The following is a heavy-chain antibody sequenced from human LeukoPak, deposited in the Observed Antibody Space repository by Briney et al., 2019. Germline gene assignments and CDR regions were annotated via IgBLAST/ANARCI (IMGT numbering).Heavy chain of an antibody. J-gene: IGHJ4*02. CDR1: GFTFSGYS. CDR2: ISSSSSYI. CDR3: AREAVLLWFGELPYFDY. D-gene: IGHD3-10*01. V-gene: IGHV3-21*01. Sequence: GGSLRLSCAASGFTFSGYSMNWVRQAPGKGLEWVSSISSSSSYISYADSVKGRFTISRDNAKNSLYLQMNSLRAEDTAVYYCAREAVLLWFGELPYFDYWGQGTLVTVSS.